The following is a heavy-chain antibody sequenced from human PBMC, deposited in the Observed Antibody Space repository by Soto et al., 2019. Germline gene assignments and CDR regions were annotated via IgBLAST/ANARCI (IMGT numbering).Heavy chain of an antibody. CDR1: GGSISSYY. V-gene: IGHV4-59*01. CDR3: ARARSGYYYLKDFDY. D-gene: IGHD3-22*01. J-gene: IGHJ4*02. CDR2: IYYSGST. Sequence: SETLSLTCTVSGGSISSYYWSWIRQPPGKGLEWIGYIYYSGSTNYNPSLKSRVTISVDTSKNQFSLKLSSVTAADTAVYYCARARSGYYYLKDFDYRGQGTTVTVAS.